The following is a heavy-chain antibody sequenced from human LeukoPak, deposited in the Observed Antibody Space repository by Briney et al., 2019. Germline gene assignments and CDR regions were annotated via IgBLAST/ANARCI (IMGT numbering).Heavy chain of an antibody. CDR2: IKQDGSEK. D-gene: IGHD3-22*01. Sequence: GGSLRLSCAASGFTFSSYWMSWVRQAPGKGLEWVANIKQDGSEKYYVDSVKGRFTISRDNARNSLYLQMNSLRAEDMALYYCAKAIGRYYDSSGREDAFDIWGQGTMVTVSS. V-gene: IGHV3-7*03. CDR1: GFTFSSYW. J-gene: IGHJ3*02. CDR3: AKAIGRYYDSSGREDAFDI.